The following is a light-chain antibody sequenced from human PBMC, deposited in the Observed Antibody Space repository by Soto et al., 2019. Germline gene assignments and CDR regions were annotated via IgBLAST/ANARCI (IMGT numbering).Light chain of an antibody. CDR2: AAS. J-gene: IGKJ1*01. Sequence: IPMTQSPSSLSASVGDRVTITCRASHGIGNDLGWYQQKPGKAPRLLIYAASNLQSGVPSRFSGSGSGTEFTLTISSLQSDDFATYYCQQYSSYPTFGQGTKVDIK. CDR3: QQYSSYPT. CDR1: HGIGND. V-gene: IGKV1-6*01.